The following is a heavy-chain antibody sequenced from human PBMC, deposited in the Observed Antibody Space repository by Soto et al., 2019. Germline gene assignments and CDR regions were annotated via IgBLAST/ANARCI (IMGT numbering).Heavy chain of an antibody. D-gene: IGHD6-13*01. J-gene: IGHJ6*03. CDR2: IYYSGST. V-gene: IGHV4-31*03. CDR3: ARGRRRAAAGKDYYYYYYMDV. Sequence: QVQLQESGPGLVKPSQTLSLTCTVSGGSISSGGYYWSWIRQHPGKGLEWIGYIYYSGSTYYNPSLKSRVTISVDTSKNQFSLELSSVTAADTAVYYCARGRRRAAAGKDYYYYYYMDVWGKGTTVTVSS. CDR1: GGSISSGGYY.